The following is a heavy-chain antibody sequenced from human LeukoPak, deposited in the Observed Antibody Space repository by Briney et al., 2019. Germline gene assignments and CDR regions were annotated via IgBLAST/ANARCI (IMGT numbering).Heavy chain of an antibody. CDR2: INHSGST. J-gene: IGHJ5*02. CDR1: GGSISSGSYY. D-gene: IGHD2/OR15-2a*01. Sequence: SETLSLTCPVSGGSISSGSYYWGWIRQPPGKGLEWIGEINHSGSTNYNPSLKSRVTISVDTSKNQFSLKLSSVTAADTAVYYCARHGAVTNWFDPWGQGTLVTVSS. V-gene: IGHV4-39*01. CDR3: ARHGAVTNWFDP.